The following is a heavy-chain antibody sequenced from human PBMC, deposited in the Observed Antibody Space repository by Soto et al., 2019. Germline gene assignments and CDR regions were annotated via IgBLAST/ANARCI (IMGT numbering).Heavy chain of an antibody. CDR3: AREYYYDSSGYYYTDY. Sequence: SETLSLTCTVSGGSISSGDYYWSWIRQPPGKGLEWIGYIYYSGSTYYNPSLKSRVTISVDTSKNQFSLKLSSVTAADTAVYYCAREYYYDSSGYYYTDYWGRGTLVTVSS. V-gene: IGHV4-30-4*01. D-gene: IGHD3-22*01. J-gene: IGHJ4*02. CDR1: GGSISSGDYY. CDR2: IYYSGST.